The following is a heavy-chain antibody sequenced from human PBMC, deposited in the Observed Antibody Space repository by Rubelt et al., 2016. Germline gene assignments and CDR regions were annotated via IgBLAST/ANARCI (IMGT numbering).Heavy chain of an antibody. J-gene: IGHJ5*01. CDR1: GFTFSSYG. CDR3: AKGGLSYSTALDS. CDR2: IMYHGSST. Sequence: EVQLVESGGGLVQPGGSLRLSCAVSGFTFSSYGMSWVRQAPGKGLEWVSCIMYHGSSTYYADSVKGRFTISRDNSKNILYLQSNSLRAVDTAVYFCAKGGLSYSTALDSWGQGTLVTVSS. V-gene: IGHV3-23*04. D-gene: IGHD6-13*01.